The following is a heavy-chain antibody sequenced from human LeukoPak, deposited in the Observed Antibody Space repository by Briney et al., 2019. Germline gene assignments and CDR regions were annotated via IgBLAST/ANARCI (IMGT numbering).Heavy chain of an antibody. J-gene: IGHJ1*01. CDR3: AKDDAWGRYKD. CDR2: ISPSGGIT. V-gene: IGHV3-23*01. D-gene: IGHD3-16*01. Sequence: PGGSLRLSCAASGFTVSSNYMSWVRQAPGKGLEWVSGISPSGGITYYTDSVKGRFTISRDNSKNTVSLQMNSLRGEGTAVYYCAKDDAWGRYKDWGQGTLVTVSS. CDR1: GFTVSSNY.